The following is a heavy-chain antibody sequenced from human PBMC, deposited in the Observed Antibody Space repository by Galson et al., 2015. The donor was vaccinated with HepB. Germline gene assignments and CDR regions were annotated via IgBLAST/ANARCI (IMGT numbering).Heavy chain of an antibody. CDR3: ARAVDDYGDYVGFDY. Sequence: SVKVSCKASGYTFTSYYMHWVRQAPGQGLEWMGIINPSDGSTSYAQKFQGRVTMTRDTSTSTVYMELSSLRSEDTAVYYCARAVDDYGDYVGFDYWGQGTLVTVSS. CDR2: INPSDGST. D-gene: IGHD4-17*01. V-gene: IGHV1-46*03. CDR1: GYTFTSYY. J-gene: IGHJ4*02.